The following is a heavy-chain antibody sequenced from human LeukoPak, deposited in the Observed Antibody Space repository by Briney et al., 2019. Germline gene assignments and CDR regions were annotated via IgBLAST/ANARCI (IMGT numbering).Heavy chain of an antibody. D-gene: IGHD2-2*02. J-gene: IGHJ6*03. CDR3: ASFSIVVPAAIRYYYYYMDV. CDR1: GYTFTSYG. V-gene: IGHV1-18*01. CDR2: ISSYNGNT. Sequence: ASVKVSCTAAGYTFTSYGISWVRQAPGQGLEWMGWISSYNGNTNYAQKLQGRVTMTTDTSTSTAYMELRSLRSDDTAVYYCASFSIVVPAAIRYYYYYMDVWGKGTTVTVSS.